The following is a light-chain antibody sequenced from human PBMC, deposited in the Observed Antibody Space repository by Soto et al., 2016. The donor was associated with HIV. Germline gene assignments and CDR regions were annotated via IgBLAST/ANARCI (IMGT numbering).Light chain of an antibody. Sequence: IVMTQTPLSLPVTPGQPASISCRSSQSLLHSDGKTYSYWYLHKAGQPPQLLVYEVSKRFSGVPDRFSGSGSGTDFTLKISRVEPEDVGVYYCMQATQLPTFGQGTRVEIK. J-gene: IGKJ1*01. CDR2: EVS. V-gene: IGKV2D-29*01. CDR1: QSLLHSDGKTY. CDR3: MQATQLPT.